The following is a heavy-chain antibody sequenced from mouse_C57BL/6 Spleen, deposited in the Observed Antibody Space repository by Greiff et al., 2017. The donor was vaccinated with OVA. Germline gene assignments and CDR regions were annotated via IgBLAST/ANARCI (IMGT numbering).Heavy chain of an antibody. CDR1: GYTFTDYE. Sequence: VQLQQSGAELVRPGASVTLSCKASGYTFTDYEMHWVKQTPVHGLEWIGAIDPETGGTAYNQKFKGKAILTADKSSSTAYMELRSLTSEDSAVYYCTRLETGTLGCDYWGQGTTLTVSS. D-gene: IGHD4-1*01. CDR3: TRLETGTLGCDY. V-gene: IGHV1-15*01. CDR2: IDPETGGT. J-gene: IGHJ2*01.